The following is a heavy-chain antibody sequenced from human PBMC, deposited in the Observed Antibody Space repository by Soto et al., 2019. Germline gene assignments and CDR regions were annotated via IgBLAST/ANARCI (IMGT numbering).Heavy chain of an antibody. CDR1: GFIFNMYA. J-gene: IGHJ4*02. Sequence: EVHLLESGGGLVQPGGSLRLSCATSGFIFNMYAMSWVRQGRGKGLGWVSSISGSGDSTNYADSVKGRFTISRDNSKNALYLQMNSLRAEDTAVYYCAKDRGYEHVDYWGQGTLVTVSS. CDR3: AKDRGYEHVDY. D-gene: IGHD5-12*01. CDR2: ISGSGDST. V-gene: IGHV3-23*01.